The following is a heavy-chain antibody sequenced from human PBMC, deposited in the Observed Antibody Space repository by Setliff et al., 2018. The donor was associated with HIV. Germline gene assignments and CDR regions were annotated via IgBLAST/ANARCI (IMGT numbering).Heavy chain of an antibody. V-gene: IGHV3-30*04. Sequence: GGSLRLSCAASGFTFSRYAMYWVRQAPGKGLEWVAVISYDGSNKYYADSVKGRFIISRDNSKNTLHLQMTNLRAEDTALYFCAKGAGPTTLAEPFDSWGQGTMVTVSS. D-gene: IGHD1-26*01. CDR2: ISYDGSNK. CDR1: GFTFSRYA. J-gene: IGHJ4*03. CDR3: AKGAGPTTLAEPFDS.